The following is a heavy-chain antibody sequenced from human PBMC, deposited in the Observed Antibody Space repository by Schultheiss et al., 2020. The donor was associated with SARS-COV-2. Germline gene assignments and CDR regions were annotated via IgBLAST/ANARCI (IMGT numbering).Heavy chain of an antibody. Sequence: GGSLRLSCAASGFTFSGYWMHWVRQAPGKGLEWVSRIISDGSSTTYVDSVKGRFTISRDNAKSSLDLQMNSLRVDDTAVYYCVKEGEEMGTSWGQGTLVTVAS. CDR2: IISDGSST. CDR3: VKEGEEMGTS. CDR1: GFTFSGYW. D-gene: IGHD1-1*01. J-gene: IGHJ4*02. V-gene: IGHV3-74*01.